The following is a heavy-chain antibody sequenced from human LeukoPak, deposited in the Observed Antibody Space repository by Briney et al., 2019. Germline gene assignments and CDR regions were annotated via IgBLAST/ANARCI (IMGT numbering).Heavy chain of an antibody. D-gene: IGHD2-2*01. V-gene: IGHV3-33*01. Sequence: GGSLRLSCAASGFTFSTYGFHWVRQAPGKGLEWVAVIWYDGSKQYYADSVKGRFTLSRDDFQKTLYLQMNSLRAEDTAIYYCARDDCSGNTCYLKWLDPWGQGTLVTVTS. CDR2: IWYDGSKQ. CDR1: GFTFSTYG. CDR3: ARDDCSGNTCYLKWLDP. J-gene: IGHJ5*02.